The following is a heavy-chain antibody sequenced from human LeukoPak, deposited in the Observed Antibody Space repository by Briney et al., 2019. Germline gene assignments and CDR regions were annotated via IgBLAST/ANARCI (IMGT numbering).Heavy chain of an antibody. CDR3: ASSGPLPRWYYYYMDV. J-gene: IGHJ6*03. V-gene: IGHV4-4*07. CDR1: GGSISSYY. CDR2: IYTSGST. Sequence: PSETLSLTCTVSGGSISSYYWSWIRQPAGKGLEWIGRIYTSGSTNYNPSLKSRGTMSVDAAKNQFSLKLSSVTAADTAVYYCASSGPLPRWYYYYMDVWGKGSTVTVSS. D-gene: IGHD1-14*01.